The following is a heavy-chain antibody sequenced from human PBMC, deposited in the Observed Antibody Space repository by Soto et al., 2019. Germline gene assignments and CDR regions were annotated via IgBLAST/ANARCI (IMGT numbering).Heavy chain of an antibody. CDR2: INSDGSST. CDR3: ASQGGGNYYYYGMDV. J-gene: IGHJ6*02. CDR1: GFTFSSYW. D-gene: IGHD2-15*01. V-gene: IGHV3-74*01. Sequence: HPGGSLRLSCAASGFTFSSYWMHWVRQAPGKGLVWVSRINSDGSSTSYADSVKGRFTISRDNAKNRLYLQMNSLRAEDTAVYYCASQGGGNYYYYGMDVWGQGTTVTVSS.